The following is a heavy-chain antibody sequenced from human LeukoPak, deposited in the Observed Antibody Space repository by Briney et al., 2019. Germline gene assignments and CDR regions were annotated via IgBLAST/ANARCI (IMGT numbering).Heavy chain of an antibody. Sequence: PGGSLRLSCAASGFTFSSYGMHWVRQAPGKGLEWVAFIRYDGSNKYYADSVKGRFTISRDNSKNTLYLQMNSLRAEDTAVYYRAKSSSWEPQAFDIWGQGTMVTVSS. V-gene: IGHV3-30*02. CDR2: IRYDGSNK. D-gene: IGHD6-6*01. J-gene: IGHJ3*02. CDR3: AKSSSWEPQAFDI. CDR1: GFTFSSYG.